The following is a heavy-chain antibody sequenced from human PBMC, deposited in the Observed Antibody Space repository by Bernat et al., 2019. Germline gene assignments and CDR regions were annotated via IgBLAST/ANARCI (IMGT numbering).Heavy chain of an antibody. V-gene: IGHV3-74*02. J-gene: IGHJ3*02. CDR3: ARAVPKTRNTFDI. Sequence: EVQLVESGGGLVQPGGSLRLSCATSGFNFSSCWMHWVRQAPGKGVVWVSRIKGDGSNTNYADSVKGRFTISRDNAKNTLYLQMNSLRVEDTAVYYCARAVPKTRNTFDIWGQGTMVTVSS. D-gene: IGHD6-19*01. CDR1: GFNFSSCW. CDR2: IKGDGSNT.